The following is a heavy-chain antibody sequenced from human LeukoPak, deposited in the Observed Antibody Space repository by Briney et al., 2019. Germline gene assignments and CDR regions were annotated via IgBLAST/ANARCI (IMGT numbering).Heavy chain of an antibody. CDR3: ARVRDYYDSSGYYGDAFDI. CDR1: GGSIGSYY. CDR2: IYYSGST. J-gene: IGHJ3*02. D-gene: IGHD3-22*01. Sequence: SETLSLTCTASGGSIGSYYWSWIRQPPGKGLEWIGYIYYSGSTNYNPSLKSRVTISVDTSKNQFSLKLSSVTAADTAVYYCARVRDYYDSSGYYGDAFDIWGQGTMVTVSS. V-gene: IGHV4-59*01.